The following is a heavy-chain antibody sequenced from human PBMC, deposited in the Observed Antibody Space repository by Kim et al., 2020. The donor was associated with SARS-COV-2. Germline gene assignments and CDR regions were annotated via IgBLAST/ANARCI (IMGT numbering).Heavy chain of an antibody. D-gene: IGHD3-10*01. V-gene: IGHV1-2*02. CDR3: ARGSLLWFGEY. CDR1: GYTFIGYY. CDR2: INTDAGGT. Sequence: ASVKVSCKASGYTFIGYYIHWLRQAPGQGPEWMGRINTDAGGTKSGQNFQGRVTMTRDTSISTAYMELNRLTSDDTAVYYCARGSLLWFGEYWGQGTPVTVSS. J-gene: IGHJ4*02.